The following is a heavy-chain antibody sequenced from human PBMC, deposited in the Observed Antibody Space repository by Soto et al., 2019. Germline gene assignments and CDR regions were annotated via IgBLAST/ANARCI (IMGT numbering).Heavy chain of an antibody. CDR2: ISYDGSNK. Sequence: QVQLVESGGGVVQPGRSLRLSCAASGFTFSSYGMHLVRQAPGKGLEWVAVISYDGSNKYYADSVKGRFTISRDNYKNTLYLQMNSLRAEDTAVYYCAKGMATIDYWGQGTLVTVSS. CDR3: AKGMATIDY. D-gene: IGHD5-12*01. V-gene: IGHV3-30*18. J-gene: IGHJ4*02. CDR1: GFTFSSYG.